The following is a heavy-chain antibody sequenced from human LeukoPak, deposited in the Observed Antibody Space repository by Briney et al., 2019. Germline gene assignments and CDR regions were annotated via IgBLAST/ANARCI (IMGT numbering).Heavy chain of an antibody. Sequence: SETLSLTCTVSGGSISSSSLYWGWIRQPPGKGLEWIGSIYHSGSTYYNPSLKSRVTISVDTSKNQFSLKLISVTAADTAVYCCAKVTRGFSSHWGQGTLVTVSS. CDR3: AKVTRGFSSH. D-gene: IGHD5-18*01. V-gene: IGHV4-39*07. CDR1: GGSISSSSLY. CDR2: IYHSGST. J-gene: IGHJ4*02.